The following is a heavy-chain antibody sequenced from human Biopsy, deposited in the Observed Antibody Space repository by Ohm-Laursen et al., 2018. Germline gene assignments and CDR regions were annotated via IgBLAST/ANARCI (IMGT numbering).Heavy chain of an antibody. CDR1: GFTFSSYA. Sequence: GSLRLSCAASGFTFSSYAMNWVRQAPGEGLEWVSSIGSSGSDVYYAASVKGRFTSSRDNARNSLYLQVDSLRVEDTAVYYCARDTRWSPYSMDVWGQGTTVTVSS. J-gene: IGHJ6*02. D-gene: IGHD4-23*01. V-gene: IGHV3-21*06. CDR3: ARDTRWSPYSMDV. CDR2: IGSSGSDV.